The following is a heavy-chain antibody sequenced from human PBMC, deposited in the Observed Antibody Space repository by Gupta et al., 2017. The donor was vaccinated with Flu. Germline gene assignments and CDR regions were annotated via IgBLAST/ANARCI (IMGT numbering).Heavy chain of an antibody. D-gene: IGHD6-13*01. CDR1: GFTFDDYA. Sequence: EVQLVESGGGLVQPGRSLRLSCAASGFTFDDYAMHWVRQAPGKGLEWVSGISWNSGSIGYADSVKGRFTISRDNAKNSLYLQMNSLRAEDTALYYCARIGVEQLVPTNFDYWGQGTLVTVSS. CDR3: ARIGVEQLVPTNFDY. V-gene: IGHV3-9*01. J-gene: IGHJ4*02. CDR2: ISWNSGSI.